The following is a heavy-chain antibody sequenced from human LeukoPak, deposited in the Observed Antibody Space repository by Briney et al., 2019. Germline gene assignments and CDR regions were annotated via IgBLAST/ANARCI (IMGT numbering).Heavy chain of an antibody. V-gene: IGHV4-34*01. CDR3: ARGRRGYSYGYTHDNWFDP. CDR1: GGSFSGYY. D-gene: IGHD5-18*01. CDR2: INHSGST. J-gene: IGHJ5*02. Sequence: SETLSLTCAVYGGSFSGYYWSWIRQPPGKGLEWIGEINHSGSTNYNPSLKSRVTISVDTSKNQFSLKLSSVTAADTAVYHRARGRRGYSYGYTHDNWFDPWGQGTLVTVSS.